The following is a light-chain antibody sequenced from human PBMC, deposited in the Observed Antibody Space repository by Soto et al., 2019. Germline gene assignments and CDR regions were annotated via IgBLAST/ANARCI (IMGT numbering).Light chain of an antibody. V-gene: IGKV1-5*01. CDR1: QNINRW. CDR2: DAS. Sequence: DIQMTQSPYTLSASVGGRVTITCRASQNINRWLAWYQQKPGEAPKLLIIDASSLESGDPSRFSATVSGTEFSLTITSLQPEDFATYYCQQLFDSPITFGQGTRLEI. J-gene: IGKJ5*01. CDR3: QQLFDSPIT.